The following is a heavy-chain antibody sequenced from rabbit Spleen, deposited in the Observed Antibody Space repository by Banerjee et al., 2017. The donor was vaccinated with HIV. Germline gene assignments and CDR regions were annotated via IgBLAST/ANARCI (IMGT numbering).Heavy chain of an antibody. Sequence: QLKESGGGLVQPGGSLKLSCKASAFDFSSGGVSWVRQAPGKGLEWIGYIDPVFGSTYYASWVNGRFTISSHNAQNTLYLQLNSLTAADTAAYFCVRDTWHFNLWGPGTLVTVS. CDR1: AFDFSSGG. J-gene: IGHJ4*01. D-gene: IGHD3-1*01. CDR3: VRDTWHFNL. CDR2: IDPVFGST. V-gene: IGHV1S7*01.